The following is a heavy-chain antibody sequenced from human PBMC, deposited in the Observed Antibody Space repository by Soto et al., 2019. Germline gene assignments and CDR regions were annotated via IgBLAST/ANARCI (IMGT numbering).Heavy chain of an antibody. Sequence: VQLVESGGGLVKPGGSLRLSCAASGFTFNTYDMNWVRQAPGKGLEWVSSITTSSAYIYYADSLMGRITISRDNAKNSLFLQMNSLRAEDTAVYYCVRSGTARLLRHSWFDTWGQGTLVTVSS. CDR2: ITTSSAYI. J-gene: IGHJ5*02. D-gene: IGHD2-21*01. CDR1: GFTFNTYD. V-gene: IGHV3-21*01. CDR3: VRSGTARLLRHSWFDT.